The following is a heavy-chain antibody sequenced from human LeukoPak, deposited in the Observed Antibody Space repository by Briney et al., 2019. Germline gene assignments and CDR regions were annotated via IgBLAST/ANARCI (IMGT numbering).Heavy chain of an antibody. CDR3: ARAGGYCSSTSCQNWFDP. Sequence: SETLSLTCTVSGGSISSGSYYWSWIRQPAGKGLEWIGRIYTSGSTNYNPSLKSRVTISVDTSKNQFSLKLSSVAAADTAVYYCARAGGYCSSTSCQNWFDPWGQGTLVTVSS. J-gene: IGHJ5*02. D-gene: IGHD2-2*01. V-gene: IGHV4-61*02. CDR2: IYTSGST. CDR1: GGSISSGSYY.